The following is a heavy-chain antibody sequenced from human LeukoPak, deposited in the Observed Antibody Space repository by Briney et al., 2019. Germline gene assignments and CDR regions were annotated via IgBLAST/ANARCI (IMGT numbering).Heavy chain of an antibody. CDR3: ATLTGGDDAFDI. Sequence: SETLSLTCSVSGGSISSYYWSWIRQPPGKGLEWIGYIYYSGSTNNNPSLKSRVTISVLTSKNRFSLKLSSVTAADTAVYYCATLTGGDDAFDIWGQGTMVTVSS. CDR2: IYYSGST. J-gene: IGHJ3*02. D-gene: IGHD4-23*01. CDR1: GGSISSYY. V-gene: IGHV4-59*01.